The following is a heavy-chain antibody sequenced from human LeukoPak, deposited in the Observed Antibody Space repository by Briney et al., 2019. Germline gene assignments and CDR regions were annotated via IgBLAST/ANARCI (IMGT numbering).Heavy chain of an antibody. CDR2: IYQSGST. V-gene: IGHV4-30-2*01. CDR1: GVSISSGGYA. J-gene: IGHJ3*02. CDR3: ARGGYWELPAAVFDI. Sequence: SETLSLTCAVSGVSISSGGYAWHWLRQPPGKGLEWIGYIYQSGSTYSTPSLKSRVTISVDGSKNQFSLNLSSVTAADTAVYYCARGGYWELPAAVFDIWGQGTLVTVSS. D-gene: IGHD4-23*01.